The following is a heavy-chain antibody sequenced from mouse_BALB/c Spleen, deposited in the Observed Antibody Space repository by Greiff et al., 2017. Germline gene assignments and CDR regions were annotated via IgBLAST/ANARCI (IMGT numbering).Heavy chain of an antibody. CDR3: ARNYDYDRGVFAY. CDR1: GYTFTDYY. Sequence: QVQLKESGAELARPGASVKLSCKASGYTFTDYYINWVKQRTGQGLEWIGEIYPGSGNTYYNEKFKGKATLTADKSSSTAYMQLSSLTSEDSAVYFCARNYDYDRGVFAYWGQGTLVTVSA. CDR2: IYPGSGNT. J-gene: IGHJ3*01. V-gene: IGHV1-77*01. D-gene: IGHD2-4*01.